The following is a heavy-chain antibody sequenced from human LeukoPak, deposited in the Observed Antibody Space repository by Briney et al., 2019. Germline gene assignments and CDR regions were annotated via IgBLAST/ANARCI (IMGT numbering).Heavy chain of an antibody. CDR3: ARGLGQAVPYYFDY. J-gene: IGHJ4*02. V-gene: IGHV4-59*01. CDR2: IYYSGST. D-gene: IGHD3-10*01. CDR1: GGSISSYY. Sequence: PSETLSLTCTVSGGSISSYYWSWIRQPPGKGLEWIGYIYYSGSTNYNPSLKSRVTISLDRSKNQFSLKLSSVTAADTAVYYCARGLGQAVPYYFDYWGQGTLVTVSS.